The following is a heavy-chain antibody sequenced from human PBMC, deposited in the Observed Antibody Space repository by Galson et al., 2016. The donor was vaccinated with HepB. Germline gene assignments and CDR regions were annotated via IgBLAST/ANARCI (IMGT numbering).Heavy chain of an antibody. CDR3: AREHRYCGSATCPTDF. CDR2: ISYDGSSE. Sequence: SLRLSCAASGFTFNTYAMHWARQSPGKGLEWIAVISYDGSSEFYADSVKGRVTVSRDNAKNTVYLQMNNLRVEDTAVYYCAREHRYCGSATCPTDFWGQGTPVTVSS. D-gene: IGHD2-21*01. V-gene: IGHV3-30*03. CDR1: GFTFNTYA. J-gene: IGHJ4*02.